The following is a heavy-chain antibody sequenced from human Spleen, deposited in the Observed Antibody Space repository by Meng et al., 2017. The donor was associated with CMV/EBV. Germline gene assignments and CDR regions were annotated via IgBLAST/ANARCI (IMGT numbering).Heavy chain of an antibody. CDR1: GYTFTGYS. CDR2: AHPNSGGS. V-gene: IGHV1-2*02. D-gene: IGHD6-6*01. Sequence: KTSGYTFTGYSIHWVRQAPGQGLEWMGWAHPNSGGSNFVQKFQGRVTMTTDTSITTAYMELRSLKFDDTAVYYCAKRGYSSSSWFDSWGQGTLVTVSS. J-gene: IGHJ5*01. CDR3: AKRGYSSSSWFDS.